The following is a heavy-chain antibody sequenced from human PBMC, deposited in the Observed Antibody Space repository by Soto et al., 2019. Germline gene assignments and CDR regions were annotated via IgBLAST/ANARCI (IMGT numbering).Heavy chain of an antibody. J-gene: IGHJ4*02. Sequence: VQLVASGGGLVQPGGSLRLSCAASGFTFSSYWMHWVRQGPGKGLVWVSRVNSDESTTSYADPVKGRFTISRDNDKNTLYLQMSSLRVEDTALYYCVCFECGRTAVVTAMEANGYWGQGTLVTVSS. V-gene: IGHV3-74*01. CDR1: GFTFSSYW. CDR3: VCFECGRTAVVTAMEANGY. CDR2: VNSDESTT. D-gene: IGHD2-21*02.